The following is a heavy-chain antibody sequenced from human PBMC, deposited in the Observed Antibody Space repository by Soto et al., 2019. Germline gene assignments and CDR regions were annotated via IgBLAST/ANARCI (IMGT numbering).Heavy chain of an antibody. V-gene: IGHV3-23*01. CDR1: GFTFRSYA. CDR2: ISGSGATT. Sequence: PGGSLRLSCAASGFTFRSYAMSSVRQAPGKGLDWVSSISGSGATTYYTNSVKGRFTISRDNSKNTVYLQMNSLRAEDTAVYYCAKGSRGYTGYVFDYWGQGALVTVSS. CDR3: AKGSRGYTGYVFDY. J-gene: IGHJ4*02. D-gene: IGHD5-12*01.